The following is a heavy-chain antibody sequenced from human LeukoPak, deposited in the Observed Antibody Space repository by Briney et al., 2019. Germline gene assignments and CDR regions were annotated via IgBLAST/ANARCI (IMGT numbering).Heavy chain of an antibody. Sequence: PSETLSLTCTVSGRSSSSSSYYWGWIRQPPGKGLEWIGSIYYSGSTYYNPSLKSRVTISVDTSKNQFSLKLSSVTAADTAVYYCARAHYGSGSYYAATIYYYYYYMDVWGKGTTVTISS. V-gene: IGHV4-39*01. J-gene: IGHJ6*03. CDR1: GRSSSSSSYY. D-gene: IGHD3-10*01. CDR3: ARAHYGSGSYYAATIYYYYYYMDV. CDR2: IYYSGST.